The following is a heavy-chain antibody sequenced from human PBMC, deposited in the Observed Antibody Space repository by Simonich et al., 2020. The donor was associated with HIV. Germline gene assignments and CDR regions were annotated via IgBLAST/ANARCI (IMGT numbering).Heavy chain of an antibody. CDR2: ISYDGSNK. Sequence: QVQLVESGGGVVQPGRSLRLSCAASGFTFSSYAMHWVRQAPGKGLEWVAVISYDGSNKYYADSVKGRFTISMDNSKNTLFLQMNSLRAEDTAVYYCASGGSISSVWADDYWGQGTLVTVSS. D-gene: IGHD3-16*01. J-gene: IGHJ4*02. CDR3: ASGGSISSVWADDY. V-gene: IGHV3-30*07. CDR1: GFTFSSYA.